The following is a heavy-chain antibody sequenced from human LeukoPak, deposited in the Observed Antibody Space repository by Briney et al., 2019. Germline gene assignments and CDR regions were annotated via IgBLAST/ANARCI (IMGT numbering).Heavy chain of an antibody. Sequence: SETLSLTCAVYGGSFSGYYWSWIRQPPGKGLEWIGSIYYSGSTYYNPSLKSRVTISVDTSKNQFSLKLSSVTAADTAVYYCARDNTRVRGVILWGQGTLVTVSS. CDR1: GGSFSGYY. V-gene: IGHV4-34*01. D-gene: IGHD3-10*01. CDR2: IYYSGST. J-gene: IGHJ4*02. CDR3: ARDNTRVRGVIL.